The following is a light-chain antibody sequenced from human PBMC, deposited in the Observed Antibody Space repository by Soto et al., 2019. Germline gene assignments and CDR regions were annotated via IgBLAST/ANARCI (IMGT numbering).Light chain of an antibody. CDR3: CSYAGGSYV. J-gene: IGLJ1*01. CDR2: DVS. CDR1: SSDVGGYNY. V-gene: IGLV2-11*01. Sequence: QSVLTQPRSVSGSPGQSVAISCTGTSSDVGGYNYVSWYQQHPGKAPKLMIYDVSKRPSGVPDRFSGSKSGNTVSLTISGLQAEDEADYYCCSYAGGSYVFGTGTKVTV.